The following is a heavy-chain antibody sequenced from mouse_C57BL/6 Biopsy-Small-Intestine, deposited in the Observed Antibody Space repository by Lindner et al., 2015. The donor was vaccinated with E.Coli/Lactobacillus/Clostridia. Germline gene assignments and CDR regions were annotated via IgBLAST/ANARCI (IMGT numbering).Heavy chain of an antibody. CDR2: IYPGDGDT. V-gene: IGHV1-82*01. D-gene: IGHD2-5*01. CDR3: AQGYYSNWYFDV. Sequence: VQLQESGPELVKPGASVKISCKASGYAFSSSWMNWVKQRPGKGLEWIGRIYPGDGDTNYNGKFKGKATLTADKSSSTAYMQLSSLTSEDSAVYFCAQGYYSNWYFDVWGKGTTVTVSS. J-gene: IGHJ1*03. CDR1: GYAFSSSW.